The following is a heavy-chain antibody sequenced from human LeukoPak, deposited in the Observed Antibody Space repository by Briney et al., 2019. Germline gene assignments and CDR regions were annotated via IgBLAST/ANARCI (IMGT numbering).Heavy chain of an antibody. CDR2: ISSSSSYI. V-gene: IGHV3-21*01. Sequence: GGSLRLSCAASGFTFSSYSMNWVRQAPGKGLEWVSSISSSSSYIYYADSVKGRFTISRDNAENSLYLQMNSLRAEDTAVYYCARDLALWEDYYDSSGYGMDVWGQGTTVTVSS. D-gene: IGHD3-22*01. J-gene: IGHJ6*02. CDR1: GFTFSSYS. CDR3: ARDLALWEDYYDSSGYGMDV.